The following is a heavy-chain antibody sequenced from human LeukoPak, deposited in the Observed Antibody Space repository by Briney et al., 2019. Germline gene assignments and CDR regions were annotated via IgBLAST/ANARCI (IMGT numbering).Heavy chain of an antibody. Sequence: GASVTVSCKASGYTFTNYGITWVRQAPGQGLQWVGWISAKNGNTNYAQKLQGRVTMTTDTFTSTAHMEMRSLRSDDTAVYYCVRGLAAGSSGAFDIWGQGTMVTVSS. CDR3: VRGLAAGSSGAFDI. D-gene: IGHD6-13*01. J-gene: IGHJ3*02. CDR2: ISAKNGNT. CDR1: GYTFTNYG. V-gene: IGHV1-18*01.